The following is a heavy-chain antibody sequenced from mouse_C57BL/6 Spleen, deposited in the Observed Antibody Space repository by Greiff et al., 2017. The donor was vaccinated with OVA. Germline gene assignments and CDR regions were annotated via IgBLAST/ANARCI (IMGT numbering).Heavy chain of an antibody. CDR1: GYAFSSYW. CDR2: IYPGDGDT. D-gene: IGHD3-2*02. J-gene: IGHJ3*01. Sequence: VKLMESGAELVKPGASVKISCKASGYAFSSYWMNWVKQRPGKGLEWIGQIYPGDGDTNYNGKFKGKATLTADKSSSTAYMQLSSLTSEDSAVYFCAREDSGLFAYWGQGTLVTVSA. V-gene: IGHV1-80*01. CDR3: AREDSGLFAY.